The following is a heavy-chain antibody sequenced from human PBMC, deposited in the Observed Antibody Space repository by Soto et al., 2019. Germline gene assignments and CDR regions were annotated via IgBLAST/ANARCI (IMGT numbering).Heavy chain of an antibody. CDR1: GFTFSSYA. Sequence: GGSLRLSCAASGFTFSSYAMHWVRQAPGKGLEWVAVISYDGSNKYYADSVKGRFTISRDNSKNTLYLQMNSLRAEDTAVYYCARDRPAAMGSFDYWGQGTLVTVSS. CDR3: ARDRPAAMGSFDY. V-gene: IGHV3-30-3*01. CDR2: ISYDGSNK. D-gene: IGHD2-2*01. J-gene: IGHJ4*02.